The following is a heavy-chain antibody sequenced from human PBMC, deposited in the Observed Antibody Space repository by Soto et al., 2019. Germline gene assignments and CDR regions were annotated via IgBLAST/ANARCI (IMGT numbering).Heavy chain of an antibody. CDR1: GGSISSYY. V-gene: IGHV4-59*01. D-gene: IGHD6-19*01. CDR2: IYYSGST. CDR3: ARGQIQPAQLLGYYYVDY. Sequence: QVQLQESGPGLVKPSETLSLTCTVSGGSISSYYWSWIRQPPGKGLEWIGYIYYSGSTNYNPSLKSRVTISVDTSKNQFSLKLSSVTAADTAVYYCARGQIQPAQLLGYYYVDYWGQGTLVTVSS. J-gene: IGHJ4*02.